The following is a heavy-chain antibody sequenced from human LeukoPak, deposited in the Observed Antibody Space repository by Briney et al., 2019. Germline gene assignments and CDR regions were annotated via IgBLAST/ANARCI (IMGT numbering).Heavy chain of an antibody. Sequence: GSLRLSCAASGFTFSSYWMNWVRQAPGKGLEWVANIKQDGSEKFCLDTVKGRFTISRDNAKNSLYLQMNSLRAEDTAVYYCARDYGYSYGYDYWGQGTLVTVS. V-gene: IGHV3-7*05. CDR1: GFTFSSYW. CDR2: IKQDGSEK. J-gene: IGHJ4*02. D-gene: IGHD5-18*01. CDR3: ARDYGYSYGYDY.